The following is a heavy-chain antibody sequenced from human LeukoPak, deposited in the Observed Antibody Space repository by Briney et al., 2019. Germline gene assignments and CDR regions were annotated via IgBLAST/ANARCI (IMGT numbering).Heavy chain of an antibody. J-gene: IGHJ4*02. CDR1: GGSISSCSYY. V-gene: IGHV4-39*01. D-gene: IGHD6-19*01. Sequence: SETLSLTCTVSGGSISSCSYYWGWIRQPPGKGLEWIGSIYYSGSTYYNPSLKSRVTISVDTSKNQFSLKLSSVTAADTAVYYCARLGAVAGTRPLPESWGQGTLVTVSS. CDR2: IYYSGST. CDR3: ARLGAVAGTRPLPES.